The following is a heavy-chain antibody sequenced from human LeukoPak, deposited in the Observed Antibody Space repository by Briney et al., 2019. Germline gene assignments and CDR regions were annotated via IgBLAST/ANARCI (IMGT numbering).Heavy chain of an antibody. CDR1: GFTFSSHW. Sequence: PGGSLRLSCTASGFTFSSHWMSWVRQAPGKGLEWVSYISSSSSTIYYADSVKGRFTISRDNAKNSLYLQMNSLRAEDTAVYYCARGAYYYEDWGQGTLVTVSS. CDR2: ISSSSSTI. D-gene: IGHD3-22*01. V-gene: IGHV3-48*01. J-gene: IGHJ4*02. CDR3: ARGAYYYED.